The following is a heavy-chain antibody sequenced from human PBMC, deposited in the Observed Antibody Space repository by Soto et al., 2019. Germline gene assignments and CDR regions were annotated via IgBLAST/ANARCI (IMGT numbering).Heavy chain of an antibody. J-gene: IGHJ5*02. V-gene: IGHV3-33*01. Sequence: QVQLVESGGGVVQPGRSLTLSCVASGFTLSNYGMHWVRQAPGKGLEWVAVIWYDGTSTYSADSGKGRFSISRDKSKNTISLQMSSLRAEDTAVYYCVRNVVSSGSSRWFDIWGQGTLVTVSS. CDR1: GFTLSNYG. CDR3: VRNVVSSGSSRWFDI. CDR2: IWYDGTST. D-gene: IGHD2-21*01.